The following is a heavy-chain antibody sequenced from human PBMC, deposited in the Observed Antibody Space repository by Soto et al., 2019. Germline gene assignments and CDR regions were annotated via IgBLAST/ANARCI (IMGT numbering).Heavy chain of an antibody. D-gene: IGHD2-15*01. J-gene: IGHJ5*02. V-gene: IGHV1-69*01. CDR2: IIPIFGTA. CDR3: ARDHSCSGGSCYRNWFDP. Sequence: VQLVQSGAEVKKPGSSVKVSCKASGGTFSSYAISWVRQAPGQGLEWMGGIIPIFGTANYAQKFQGRVTITADESTSTAYMELSSLRSEDTAVYYCARDHSCSGGSCYRNWFDPWGQGTLVTVSS. CDR1: GGTFSSYA.